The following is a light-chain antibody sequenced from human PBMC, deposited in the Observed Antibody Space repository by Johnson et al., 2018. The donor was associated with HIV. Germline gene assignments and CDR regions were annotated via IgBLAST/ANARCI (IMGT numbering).Light chain of an antibody. V-gene: IGLV1-51*01. CDR3: GTWDPSLSAYV. CDR2: DNH. Sequence: QSVLTQPPSVSAAPGQKVTISCSGNNSNFGNYYLSWYQHLPGTAPKLLIYDNHKRPSGIPDRFSGPKSGTSATLAIAGLTAGDEADYYCGTWDPSLSAYVFGTGTKVTVL. J-gene: IGLJ1*01. CDR1: NSNFGNYY.